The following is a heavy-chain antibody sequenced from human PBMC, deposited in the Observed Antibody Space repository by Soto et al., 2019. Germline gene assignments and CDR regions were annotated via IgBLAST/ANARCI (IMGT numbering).Heavy chain of an antibody. CDR2: IYHSGMT. J-gene: IGHJ3*02. CDR3: ATVRWERHDAVDI. D-gene: IGHD1-26*01. Sequence: QVQLQESGPGLVKPSQTLSLTCTVSGGSISTGGYYWSWIRQHPGRGLEWIGYIYHSGMTFSNPSLQGRVDISIATTENQFSLKPSSVTAADTAVYYCATVRWERHDAVDIWGHGTIVSVSS. V-gene: IGHV4-31*03. CDR1: GGSISTGGYY.